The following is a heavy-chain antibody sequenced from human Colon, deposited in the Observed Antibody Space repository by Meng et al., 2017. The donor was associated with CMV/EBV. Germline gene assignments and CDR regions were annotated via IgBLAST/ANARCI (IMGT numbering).Heavy chain of an antibody. V-gene: IGHV3-48*03. CDR3: ARVGSSSGFDY. D-gene: IGHD6-6*01. J-gene: IGHJ4*02. CDR2: ISDSGSTI. Sequence: GESLKISCAASGLAFSRCDFLCLCQAPGKGLEWISYISDSGSTIYYADSVRGRFTISRDNARNSLYLFMNTLRAEDTAVYYCARVGSSSGFDYWGLGTLVTVSS. CDR1: GLAFSRCD.